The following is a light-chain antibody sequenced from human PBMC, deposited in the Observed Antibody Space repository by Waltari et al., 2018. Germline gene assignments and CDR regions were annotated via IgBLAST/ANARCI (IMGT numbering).Light chain of an antibody. V-gene: IGKV3-11*01. J-gene: IGKJ4*01. CDR2: DTS. CDR1: DSVFNY. CDR3: QQGSILPLT. Sequence: EIVLTQSPVTLSLAAGERATLSCRASDSVFNYLAWYQQKPGQSPRLLIYDTSKRATGIPARFSGSGYGTDFTLTINNLEAEDFALYYCQQGSILPLTFGGGTKVEIK.